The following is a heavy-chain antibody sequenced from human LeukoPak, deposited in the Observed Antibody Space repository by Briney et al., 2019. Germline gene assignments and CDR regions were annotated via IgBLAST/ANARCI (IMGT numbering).Heavy chain of an antibody. V-gene: IGHV1-18*01. J-gene: IGHJ5*02. CDR3: ARDSSSSWSPRNWFDP. D-gene: IGHD6-13*01. Sequence: ASVKVSCKASGYTFTSYGIIWVRQAPGQGLEWMGWISTYNGNTNYAQKLQGRVTMTTDTSTSTAYMELRSLRSDDTAVYYCARDSSSSWSPRNWFDPWGQGTLVTVSS. CDR2: ISTYNGNT. CDR1: GYTFTSYG.